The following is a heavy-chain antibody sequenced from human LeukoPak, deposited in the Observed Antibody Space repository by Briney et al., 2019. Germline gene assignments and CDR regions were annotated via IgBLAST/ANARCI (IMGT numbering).Heavy chain of an antibody. J-gene: IGHJ4*02. V-gene: IGHV3-15*01. CDR3: SIELRWELPPLDY. D-gene: IGHD1-26*01. Sequence: GGSLRLSCAASGFTLSNAWMGWVRQAPGKGLEWVGRIKSKTDGGTTDYGTPVKGRFSISRDDSKNTLYLQMNSLKIDDTAVYYCSIELRWELPPLDYWGQGTLVTVSS. CDR2: IKSKTDGGTT. CDR1: GFTLSNAW.